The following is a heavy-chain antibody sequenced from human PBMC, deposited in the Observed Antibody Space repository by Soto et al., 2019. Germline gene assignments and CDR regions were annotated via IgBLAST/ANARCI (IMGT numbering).Heavy chain of an antibody. V-gene: IGHV3-15*01. J-gene: IGHJ4*02. D-gene: IGHD2-21*01. Sequence: GGSLRLSCAPSESTLSNVWRSGDRQPPGKGLEWVGRVKREIDGATTDYAAPVKGRFRISRDDSKNTVYLQMNSLRTEDTAVYHCTTDPIRDYWGLGTLVTVSS. CDR1: ESTLSNVW. CDR3: TTDPIRDY. CDR2: VKREIDGATT.